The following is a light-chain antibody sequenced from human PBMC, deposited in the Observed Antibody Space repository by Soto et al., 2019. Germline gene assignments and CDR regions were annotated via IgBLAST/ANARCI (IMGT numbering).Light chain of an antibody. V-gene: IGLV2-14*01. Sequence: QSVLTQPASVSGSPGQSITISCTGTSSDVGGYKYVSWYQHHPGKAPKLMIYEVSNRPSGVSNRFSGSKSGNTASLTISGLQAEDEADYYCSSYTSSNTLVFGGGTQLTVL. CDR3: SSYTSSNTLV. J-gene: IGLJ2*01. CDR2: EVS. CDR1: SSDVGGYKY.